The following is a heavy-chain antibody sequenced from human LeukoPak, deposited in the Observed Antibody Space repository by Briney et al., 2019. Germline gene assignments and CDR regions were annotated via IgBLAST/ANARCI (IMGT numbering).Heavy chain of an antibody. J-gene: IGHJ5*02. V-gene: IGHV4-38-2*02. CDR3: ARDALGYCSGGSCGVVWFDP. D-gene: IGHD2-15*01. CDR2: IYHSGST. Sequence: SETLSLTCTVSGYSISSGYYWGWIRQPPGKGVEWIGSIYHSGSTYYNPSLKSRVTISVDTSQNQFSLKLSSVTAADTAVCYCARDALGYCSGGSCGVVWFDPWGQGTLVTVSS. CDR1: GYSISSGYY.